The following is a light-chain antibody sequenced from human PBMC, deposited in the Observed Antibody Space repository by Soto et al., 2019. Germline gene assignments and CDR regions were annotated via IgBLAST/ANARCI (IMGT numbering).Light chain of an antibody. CDR1: QSVSSN. V-gene: IGKV3-15*01. Sequence: EIVMTQSPATLSVFPGERATLSCRASQSVSSNLAWYKQKPGQDPRLLIYGASTRATGIPARFSGSGSGTQFTLTIPSLQPEEFATYFCQQYKGYWTFGQGTKVDIK. J-gene: IGKJ1*01. CDR2: GAS. CDR3: QQYKGYWT.